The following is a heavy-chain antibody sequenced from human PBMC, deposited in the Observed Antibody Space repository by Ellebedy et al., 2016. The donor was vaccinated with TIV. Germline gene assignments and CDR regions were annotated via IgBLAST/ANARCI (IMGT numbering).Heavy chain of an antibody. Sequence: MPSETLSLTCTVSGGSISNYFWSWIRQPPGKGLEWIAYIFHSGSTNYNPSLKSRVTVSVDTSKNQFSLKLSSVTAADTAVYYCARDYGGAFDPWGQGTLVTVSS. V-gene: IGHV4-59*01. CDR1: GGSISNYF. J-gene: IGHJ5*02. D-gene: IGHD4/OR15-4a*01. CDR2: IFHSGST. CDR3: ARDYGGAFDP.